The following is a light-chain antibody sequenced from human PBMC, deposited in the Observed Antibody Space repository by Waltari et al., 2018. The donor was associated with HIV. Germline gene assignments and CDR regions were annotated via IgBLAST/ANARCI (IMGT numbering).Light chain of an antibody. CDR2: RNN. CDR3: AAWDTSLGGWV. J-gene: IGLJ3*02. Sequence: QAGLTQPPSLSKDLRQTATLTCTGDKNNVEHPGAAWLKHRQGHPPKLLFYRNNNRPSGIPDRFSAFRSGNTASLNISGLLADDEADYFCAAWDTSLGGWVFGGGTHLTVL. CDR1: KNNVEHPG. V-gene: IGLV10-54*04.